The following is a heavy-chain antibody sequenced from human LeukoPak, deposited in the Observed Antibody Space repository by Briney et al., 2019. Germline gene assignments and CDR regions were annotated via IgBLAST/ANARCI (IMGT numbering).Heavy chain of an antibody. V-gene: IGHV4-31*03. CDR2: IYYSGST. CDR3: ARGPFDHLDY. Sequence: SETLSLTCTGSGGSISSGGYYWSWIRQHPGKGLEWIGYIYYSGSTYYNPSLKSRVTISVDTSKNQFSLKLSSVTAADTAVYYCARGPFDHLDYWGQGTLVTVSS. J-gene: IGHJ4*02. CDR1: GGSISSGGYY.